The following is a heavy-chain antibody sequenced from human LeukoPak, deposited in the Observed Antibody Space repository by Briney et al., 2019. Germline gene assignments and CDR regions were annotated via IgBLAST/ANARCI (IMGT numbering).Heavy chain of an antibody. CDR1: GGSISSGSYY. CDR2: IYTSGST. CDR3: ARDTPWLSKRGYNWFDP. V-gene: IGHV4-61*02. J-gene: IGHJ5*02. D-gene: IGHD5-12*01. Sequence: SETPSLTCTVSGGSISSGSYYWSWIRQPAGKGLEWIGRIYTSGSTNYNPSLKSRVTISVDTSKNQFSLKLSSVTAADTAVYYCARDTPWLSKRGYNWFDPWGQGTLVTVSS.